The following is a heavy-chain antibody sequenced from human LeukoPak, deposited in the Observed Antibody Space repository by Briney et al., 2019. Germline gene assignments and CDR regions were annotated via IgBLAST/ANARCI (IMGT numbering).Heavy chain of an antibody. D-gene: IGHD5-12*01. J-gene: IGHJ4*02. CDR1: GYSISSGYY. CDR2: IYHSGST. V-gene: IGHV4-38-2*02. Sequence: SETLSLTCTVSGYSISSGYYWGWIRQPPGKGLEWIGSIYHSGSTYYNPSLKSRVTITVDTSKNQFSLKLSSGTAADTAVYYCARGRRYSGYEIDYWGQGTLVTVSS. CDR3: ARGRRYSGYEIDY.